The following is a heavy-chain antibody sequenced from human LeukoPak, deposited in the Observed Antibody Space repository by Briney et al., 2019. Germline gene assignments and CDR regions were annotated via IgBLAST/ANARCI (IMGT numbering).Heavy chain of an antibody. CDR1: GFTFSSYS. J-gene: IGHJ4*02. Sequence: GGSLRLSCAASGFTFSSYSMTWVRQAPGKGLEWVSYISSSSSTIYYADSVKGRFTISRDNAKNSLYLQMNSLRAEDTAVYHCARDQGSTTVTPKPNFDYWGQGTLVTVSS. CDR2: ISSSSSTI. V-gene: IGHV3-48*01. D-gene: IGHD4-17*01. CDR3: ARDQGSTTVTPKPNFDY.